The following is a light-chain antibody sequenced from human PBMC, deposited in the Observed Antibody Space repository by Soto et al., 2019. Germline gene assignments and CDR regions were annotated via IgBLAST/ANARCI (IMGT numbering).Light chain of an antibody. CDR1: QSVSSSY. V-gene: IGKV3-20*01. CDR2: GAS. J-gene: IGKJ2*01. CDR3: QQYGGSLPFT. Sequence: EFVLTQSPGTLSLSPGERATLSCRASQSVSSSYLAWYQQKPGQAPRLLIYGASNRASGIPDRFSGGASGTGFTLTISRLEPEDFAVYFCQQYGGSLPFTFGQETKVDIK.